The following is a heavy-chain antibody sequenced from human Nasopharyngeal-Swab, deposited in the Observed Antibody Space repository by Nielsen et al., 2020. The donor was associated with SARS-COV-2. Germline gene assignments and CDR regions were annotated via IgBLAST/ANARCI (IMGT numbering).Heavy chain of an antibody. J-gene: IGHJ4*02. CDR2: ISYDGSNK. V-gene: IGHV3-30*18. Sequence: GGSLRLSCAASGFTFSSYGMHWVRQAPGKGLEWVAVISYDGSNKYYADSVKGRFTISRDNSKNTLYLQMNSLRAEDTAVYYCAKDPGFVVATVIWGQGTLVTVSS. CDR3: AKDPGFVVATVI. D-gene: IGHD5-12*01. CDR1: GFTFSSYG.